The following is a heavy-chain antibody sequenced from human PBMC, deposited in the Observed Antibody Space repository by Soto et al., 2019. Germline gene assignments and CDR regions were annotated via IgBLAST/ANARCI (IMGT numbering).Heavy chain of an antibody. J-gene: IGHJ3*02. CDR1: GFTFSSYA. CDR3: TKAMTTVTTGPYTKPKGDAFDI. V-gene: IGHV3-23*01. CDR2: ISGSGGST. D-gene: IGHD4-17*01. Sequence: GGSLRLSCAASGFTFSSYAMSWVRQAPGKGLEWVSAISGSGGSTYYADSVKGRFTISRDNSKNTLYLQMNSLRAEDTAVYYCTKAMTTVTTGPYTKPKGDAFDIWGQGTMVTVSS.